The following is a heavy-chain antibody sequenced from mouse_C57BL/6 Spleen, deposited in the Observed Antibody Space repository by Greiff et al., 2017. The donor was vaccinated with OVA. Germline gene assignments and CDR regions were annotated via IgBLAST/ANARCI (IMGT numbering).Heavy chain of an antibody. CDR3: ARDGGRGWYFDV. D-gene: IGHD3-3*01. V-gene: IGHV5-16*01. J-gene: IGHJ1*03. CDR1: GFTFSDYY. CDR2: INYDGSST. Sequence: EVKLVESEGGLVQPGSSMKLSCTASGFTFSDYYMAWVRQVPEKGLEWVANINYDGSSTYYLDSLKSRFIISRDNAKNILYLQMSSLKSEDTATYDCARDGGRGWYFDVWGTGTTVTVSS.